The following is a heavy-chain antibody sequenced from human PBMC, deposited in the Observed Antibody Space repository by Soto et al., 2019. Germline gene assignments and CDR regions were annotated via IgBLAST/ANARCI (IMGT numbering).Heavy chain of an antibody. CDR3: ARGRALYSNYDC. CDR2: IYYSGST. CDR1: GGSISSGDYF. J-gene: IGHJ4*02. Sequence: QVQLQESGPGLVKPSQTLSLTCTVSGGSISSGDYFWSWIRQYQGKGLEWIGYIYYSGSTYYNPSLKTRVTTSRYTSKSQFSLKLSSMTAADTAVYYCARGRALYSNYDCWGQGTLVTVSS. D-gene: IGHD4-4*01. V-gene: IGHV4-31*03.